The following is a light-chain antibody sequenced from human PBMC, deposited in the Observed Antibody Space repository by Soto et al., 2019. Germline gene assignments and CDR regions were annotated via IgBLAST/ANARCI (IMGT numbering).Light chain of an antibody. Sequence: VLPQSPGTLSLPPGERATLSCRARQTVRNNYLAWYPQKPGQAPRLLIYDASSRATGIPDRFSGGGSGTDFTLTISRLEPEDFAVYYCQQFSSYPPTFGGGTKVDIK. CDR1: QTVRNNY. J-gene: IGKJ4*01. CDR2: DAS. CDR3: QQFSSYPPT. V-gene: IGKV3-20*01.